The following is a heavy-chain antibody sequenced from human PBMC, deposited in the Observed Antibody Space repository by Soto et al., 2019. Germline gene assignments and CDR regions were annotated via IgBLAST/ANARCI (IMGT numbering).Heavy chain of an antibody. J-gene: IGHJ6*02. V-gene: IGHV1-69*06. CDR3: ARESRCSSGQPQGHV. D-gene: IGHD6-19*01. CDR2: IITIFGTA. CDR1: GGTFSSYA. Sequence: QVQLVQSGAEVKKPGSSVKVSCKASGGTFSSYAISWVRQAPGQGLEWMGGIITIFGTANYAQKFQGRDTITADNSTSTAYMELSSLRSEDTAVYYCARESRCSSGQPQGHVWGQGTPGTVSS.